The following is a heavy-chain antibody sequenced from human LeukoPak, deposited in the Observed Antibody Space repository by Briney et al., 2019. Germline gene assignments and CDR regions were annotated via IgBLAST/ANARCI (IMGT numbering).Heavy chain of an antibody. CDR1: GFTFSSYG. CDR2: IRYDGSNK. D-gene: IGHD2-15*01. V-gene: IGHV3-30*02. CDR3: AKGYCSGGSCYQIDY. Sequence: GGSLRLSCAASGFTFSSYGMHWVCQAPGKGLEWVAFIRYDGSNKYYADSVKGRFTISRDNSKNTLYLQMNSLRAEDTAVYYCAKGYCSGGSCYQIDYWGQGTLVTVSS. J-gene: IGHJ4*02.